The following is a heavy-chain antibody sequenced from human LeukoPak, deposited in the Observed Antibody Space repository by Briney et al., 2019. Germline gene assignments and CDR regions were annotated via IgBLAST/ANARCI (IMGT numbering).Heavy chain of an antibody. J-gene: IGHJ4*02. CDR3: ARKMAL. V-gene: IGHV3-33*01. CDR2: IWYDGSNK. Sequence: TGRSLRLSCAASGFTFRNFGMHWVRQAPGKGLEWVTFIWYDGSNKYYGDSVKGRFTVSRENAKNSLFLQMNSLRDEDTAMYFCARKMALWGQGTLVTVSS. D-gene: IGHD5-24*01. CDR1: GFTFRNFG.